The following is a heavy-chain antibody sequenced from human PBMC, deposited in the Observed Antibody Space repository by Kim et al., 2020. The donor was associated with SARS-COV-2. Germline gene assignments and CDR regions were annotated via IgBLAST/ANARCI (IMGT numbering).Heavy chain of an antibody. D-gene: IGHD2-8*02. CDR3: ARALGSTGFYN. CDR2: VTHGGST. Sequence: SETLSLTCAVSGGSLIGYYWAWIRQTPGKGLEWIGEVTHGGSTNSSPSLKDRVSISVDMAKRQFSLKLASVTAADTGVYFCARALGSTGFYNWGQGTPVTVSS. CDR1: GGSLIGYY. J-gene: IGHJ4*02. V-gene: IGHV4-34*01.